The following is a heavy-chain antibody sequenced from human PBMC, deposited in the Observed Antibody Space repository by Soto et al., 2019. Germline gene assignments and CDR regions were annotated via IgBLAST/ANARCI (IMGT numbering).Heavy chain of an antibody. Sequence: QVRLVASGGSVAQPGRSLILSCKGSGFIFSDYALQWVRQAPGKGLEWVSVISSNGRHAYYATSLKGRLTISRDNSKDTLYLHINLLTPEDTGVYYCARVPLESQWGQGTVFTVTS. CDR2: ISSNGRHA. J-gene: IGHJ4*02. CDR1: GFIFSDYA. V-gene: IGHV3-30*04. CDR3: ARVPLESQ.